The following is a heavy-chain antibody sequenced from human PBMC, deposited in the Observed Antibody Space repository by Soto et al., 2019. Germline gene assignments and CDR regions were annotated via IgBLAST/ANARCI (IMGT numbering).Heavy chain of an antibody. V-gene: IGHV4-38-2*01. Sequence: SETLSLTCAVSGYSISSGYYWGWIRQPPGKGLEWIGSMYHSGSTYYNPSLKSRVTISVDTSKNQFSLKLSSVTAADTAVYYCARQQPTYNWFDPWGQGTLVTVSS. CDR1: GYSISSGYY. CDR2: MYHSGST. CDR3: ARQQPTYNWFDP. J-gene: IGHJ5*02. D-gene: IGHD6-13*01.